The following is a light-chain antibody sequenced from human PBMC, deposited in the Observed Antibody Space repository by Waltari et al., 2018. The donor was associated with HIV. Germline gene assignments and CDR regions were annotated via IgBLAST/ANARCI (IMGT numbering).Light chain of an antibody. Sequence: DIVMTQSPASLAVSLGERATINSKSSTRVLYSSNSENYLSWYQQKPGHPPHLLISWASAREPGVPDRFSGSGSETDFSLTISSLQADDVAVYYCQQYYATPLTFGGGTKVEIK. J-gene: IGKJ4*01. CDR2: WAS. V-gene: IGKV4-1*01. CDR1: TRVLYSSNSENY. CDR3: QQYYATPLT.